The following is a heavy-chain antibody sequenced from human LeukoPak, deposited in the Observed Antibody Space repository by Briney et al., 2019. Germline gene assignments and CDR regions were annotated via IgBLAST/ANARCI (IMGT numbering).Heavy chain of an antibody. D-gene: IGHD1-26*01. CDR3: ASLKWDPDDAFDI. CDR2: IYTSGST. CDR1: GGSISSGGYY. V-gene: IGHV4-61*02. Sequence: SETLSLTCAVSGGSISSGGYYWSWIRQPAGKGLEWIGRIYTSGSTNYNPSLKSRVTMSVDTSKNQFSLKLSSVTAADTAVYYCASLKWDPDDAFDIWGQGTMVTVSS. J-gene: IGHJ3*02.